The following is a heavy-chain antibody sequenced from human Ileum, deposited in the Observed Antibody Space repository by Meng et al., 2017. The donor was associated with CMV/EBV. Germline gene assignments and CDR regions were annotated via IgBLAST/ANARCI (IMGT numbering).Heavy chain of an antibody. V-gene: IGHV4-30-4*01. J-gene: IGHJ4*02. CDR1: GDSLSTGDYY. Sequence: QVQLQESGPGLVKPSQTLSLTCTVSGDSLSTGDYYWSWIRQPPGKGPEWIGYIYYSGSTLYNPSPKSPVTISLDKSKNQFSLRLRSVTAADTAVYFCAREGGGWYFDSWGQGTLVTVSS. CDR2: IYYSGST. D-gene: IGHD6-19*01. CDR3: AREGGGWYFDS.